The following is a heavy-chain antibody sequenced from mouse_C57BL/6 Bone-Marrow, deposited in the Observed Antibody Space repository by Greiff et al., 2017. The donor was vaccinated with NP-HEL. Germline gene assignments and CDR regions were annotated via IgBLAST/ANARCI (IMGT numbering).Heavy chain of an antibody. Sequence: VKLVESGAELVKPGASVKLSCKASGYTFTEYTIHWVKQRSGQGLEWIGWFYPGSGSIKYNEKFKDKATLTADKSSSTVYMELSRLTSEDSAVYFCARHEGLFYYFDYWGQGTTLTVSS. J-gene: IGHJ2*01. CDR2: FYPGSGSI. CDR1: GYTFTEYT. D-gene: IGHD3-3*01. CDR3: ARHEGLFYYFDY. V-gene: IGHV1-62-2*01.